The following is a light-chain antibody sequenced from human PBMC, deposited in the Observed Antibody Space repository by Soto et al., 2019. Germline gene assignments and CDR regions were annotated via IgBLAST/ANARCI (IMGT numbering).Light chain of an antibody. CDR3: ALYGSGIWV. Sequence: QTVVTQEPSFSVSPGRTVTLTCGLSSGSVSTSYYPSWYQQTPGQAPRTLIYSTNTRSSGVPDRFSGSILGNKAALTITGAQADDEADYYCALYGSGIWVFGGGTKLTVL. J-gene: IGLJ3*02. V-gene: IGLV8-61*01. CDR2: STN. CDR1: SGSVSTSYY.